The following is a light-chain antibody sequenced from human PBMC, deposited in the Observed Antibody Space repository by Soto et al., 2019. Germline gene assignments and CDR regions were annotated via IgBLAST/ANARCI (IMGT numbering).Light chain of an antibody. Sequence: QSALTQPPSASRSPGQSVTISCTGTSSDVGAYNYVSWYQQYPGKAPKLMIYEVTKRPSGVPDRFSGSKSGNTASLTVSGLQGEDEADYYCSSYAGSNNLLFGGGTKLTVL. J-gene: IGLJ2*01. CDR1: SSDVGAYNY. CDR3: SSYAGSNNLL. V-gene: IGLV2-8*02. CDR2: EVT.